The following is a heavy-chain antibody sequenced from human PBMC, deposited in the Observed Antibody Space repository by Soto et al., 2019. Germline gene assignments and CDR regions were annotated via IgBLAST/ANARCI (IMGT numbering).Heavy chain of an antibody. CDR3: AKDGYGDYRLDY. D-gene: IGHD4-17*01. V-gene: IGHV3-30*18. J-gene: IGHJ4*02. CDR1: GFTFSSYG. CDR2: ISYDGSNK. Sequence: ESGGGVVQPGRSLRLSCAASGFTFSSYGMHWVRQAPGKGLEWVAVISYDGSNKYYADSVKGRFTISRDNSKNTLYLQMNSLRAEDTAVYYCAKDGYGDYRLDYWGQGTLVTVSS.